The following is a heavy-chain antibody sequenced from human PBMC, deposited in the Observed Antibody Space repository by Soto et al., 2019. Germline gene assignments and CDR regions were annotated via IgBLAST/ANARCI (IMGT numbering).Heavy chain of an antibody. D-gene: IGHD5-12*01. CDR2: IYHSGST. CDR3: ARYKSNYYYGMDV. V-gene: IGHV4-30-2*02. CDR1: GGSISSGGYS. Sequence: SETLSLSCAVSGGSISSGGYSWSWIRQPPGKGLEWIGYIYHSGSTYYNPSLKSRVTISVDRSKNQFSLKLSSVTAADTAVYYCARYKSNYYYGMDVWGQGTTVTVSS. J-gene: IGHJ6*02.